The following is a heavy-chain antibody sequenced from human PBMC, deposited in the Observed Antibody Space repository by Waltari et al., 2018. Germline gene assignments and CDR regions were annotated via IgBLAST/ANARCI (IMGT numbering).Heavy chain of an antibody. D-gene: IGHD3-10*01. J-gene: IGHJ6*02. V-gene: IGHV3-33*01. CDR1: GFTFSSYG. Sequence: QVQLVESGGGVVQPGRSLRLSCAASGFTFSSYGMHWVRQAPGKGLEWVAVIWYDGSNKYDADSVKGRFTISRDNSKNTLYLQMNSLRAEDTAVYYCARTRGMVRCMDVWGQGTTVTVSS. CDR2: IWYDGSNK. CDR3: ARTRGMVRCMDV.